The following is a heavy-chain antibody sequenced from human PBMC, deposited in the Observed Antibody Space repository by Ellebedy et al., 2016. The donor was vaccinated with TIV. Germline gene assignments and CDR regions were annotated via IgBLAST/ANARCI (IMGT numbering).Heavy chain of an antibody. V-gene: IGHV1-18*04. J-gene: IGHJ4*02. CDR2: ISIYNGAA. Sequence: AASVKVSCKASGYNFATNGINWVRQAPGQGLEWMGWISIYNGAATSAQKFQDRLSMTRDTSTSTAYMDLRSLRPDDSAVYFCAREGDFVVVNDRYLSYFDLWGQGTLVTVS. CDR3: AREGDFVVVNDRYLSYFDL. D-gene: IGHD2-21*01. CDR1: GYNFATNG.